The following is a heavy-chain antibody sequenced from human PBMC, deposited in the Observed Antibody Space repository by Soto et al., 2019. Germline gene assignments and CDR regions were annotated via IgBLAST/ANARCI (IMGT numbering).Heavy chain of an antibody. CDR2: MNPNSGNT. CDR3: ARGRVRERYYYCGMDV. V-gene: IGHV1-8*01. D-gene: IGHD1-26*01. J-gene: IGHJ6*02. Sequence: ASVKVSGKASGYTLTSYDINWVRQATGQGLEWMGWMNPNSGNTGYAQKFQGRVTMTRNTSISTAYMELSGLRSEDTAVYYCARGRVRERYYYCGMDVWGQGTTVTVSS. CDR1: GYTLTSYD.